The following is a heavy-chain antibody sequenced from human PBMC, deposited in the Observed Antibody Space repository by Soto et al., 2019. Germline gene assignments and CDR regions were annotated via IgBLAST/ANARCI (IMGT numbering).Heavy chain of an antibody. CDR3: ARQYYDSSGGRRLGASTNWFDP. Sequence: TLSLTCTVSGGSISSGGYYWSWIRQHPGKGLEWIGYIYYSGSTYYNPSLKSRVTISVDTSKNQFSLKLSSVTAADTAVYYCARQYYDSSGGRRLGASTNWFDPWGQGTLVTVSS. V-gene: IGHV4-31*02. J-gene: IGHJ5*02. CDR1: GGSISSGGYY. D-gene: IGHD3-22*01. CDR2: IYYSGST.